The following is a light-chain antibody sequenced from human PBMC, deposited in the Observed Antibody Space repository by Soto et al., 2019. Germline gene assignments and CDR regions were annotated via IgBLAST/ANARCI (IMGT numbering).Light chain of an antibody. CDR1: QSVTSSY. CDR3: HQYGSSPYT. Sequence: EIVLTQSPGTLSLSPGERATLSCRASQSVTSSYLAWYQQKLGQAPRLLIYGASSRATGIPDRFSGSGSGTDFTLTISRLEPEDSAVYYCHQYGSSPYTFGQGTKLEIK. V-gene: IGKV3-20*01. J-gene: IGKJ2*01. CDR2: GAS.